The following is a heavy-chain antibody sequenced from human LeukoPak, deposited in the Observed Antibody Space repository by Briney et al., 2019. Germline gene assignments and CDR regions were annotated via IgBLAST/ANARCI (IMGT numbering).Heavy chain of an antibody. CDR3: ATWRGDAFDI. CDR1: GFTFSSYS. CDR2: ISSSSSYI. V-gene: IGHV3-21*01. Sequence: PGGSLRLSCAASGFTFSSYSMNWVRQAPGKGLEWVSSISSSSSYIYYADSVKGRFTISRDNAKNSLYLQMSSLRAEDTAVYYCATWRGDAFDIWGQGTMVTVSS. D-gene: IGHD3-10*01. J-gene: IGHJ3*02.